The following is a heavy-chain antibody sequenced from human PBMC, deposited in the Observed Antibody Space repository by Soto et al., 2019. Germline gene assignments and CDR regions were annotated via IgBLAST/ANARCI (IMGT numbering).Heavy chain of an antibody. CDR1: GGSISSYY. CDR2: IYYSGST. D-gene: IGHD1-26*01. Sequence: SETLSLTCTVSGGSISSYYWSWIRQPPWKGLEWIGYIYYSGSTNYNPSLKSRVTISVDTSKNQFSLKLSSVTAADTAVYYCARHSGSYYYYYYYGMDVWAQGTTVTVSS. J-gene: IGHJ6*02. CDR3: ARHSGSYYYYYYYGMDV. V-gene: IGHV4-59*08.